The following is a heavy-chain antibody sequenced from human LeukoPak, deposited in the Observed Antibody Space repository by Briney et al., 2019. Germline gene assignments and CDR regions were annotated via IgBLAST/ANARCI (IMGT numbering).Heavy chain of an antibody. CDR2: IYHSAST. Sequence: SETLSLTCTVSGYSISSGYYWGWIRQPPGKGLDWIGSIYHSASTYYNPSLKSRVTISVDTSKNQFSLKLSSVTAADTAVYYCARKTIFGVVIAPSFDYWGQGTLVTVSS. V-gene: IGHV4-38-2*02. CDR1: GYSISSGYY. J-gene: IGHJ4*02. CDR3: ARKTIFGVVIAPSFDY. D-gene: IGHD3-3*01.